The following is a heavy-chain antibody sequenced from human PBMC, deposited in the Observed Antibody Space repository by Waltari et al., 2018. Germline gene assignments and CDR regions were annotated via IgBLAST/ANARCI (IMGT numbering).Heavy chain of an antibody. D-gene: IGHD3-16*01. CDR3: ARSASRFGWSYDS. CDR2: ICHGGNT. V-gene: IGHV4-38-2*01. J-gene: IGHJ4*02. Sequence: QVQLQESGPGLVKASETLSPTCVVSKYIISGAHCWGWFRQAPEKRLGLIGSICHGGNTFFTPPLRGRVAMPPDRAKNQFSLKVKSVTAADTAVYYCARSASRFGWSYDSWGQGTLVTVAS. CDR1: KYIISGAHC.